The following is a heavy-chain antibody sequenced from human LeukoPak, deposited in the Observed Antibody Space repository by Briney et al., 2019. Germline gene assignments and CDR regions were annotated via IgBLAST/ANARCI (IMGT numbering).Heavy chain of an antibody. CDR1: GGSISSNY. J-gene: IGHJ2*01. CDR2: IYSSGNT. D-gene: IGHD3-22*01. Sequence: SETLSLTCTVSGGSISSNYWSWIRQPAGKRLEYIGRIYSSGNTNYNPSLKSRVTMSVDTSKNQFSLLLHSVTAADTAVYYCARVWLSSGSYWYFDFWGRGTLVIVSS. V-gene: IGHV4-4*07. CDR3: ARVWLSSGSYWYFDF.